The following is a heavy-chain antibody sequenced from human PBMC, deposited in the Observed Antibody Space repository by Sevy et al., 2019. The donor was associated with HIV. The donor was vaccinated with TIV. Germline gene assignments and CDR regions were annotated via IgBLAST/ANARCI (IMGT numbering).Heavy chain of an antibody. CDR2: ISGSGGST. J-gene: IGHJ4*02. D-gene: IGHD2-21*01. Sequence: GGSLRLSCAASGFTFSSYAMSWVRRAPGKGLEWVSSISGSGGSTYYADSVKGRFTISRDNSKNTLYLQMNSLRAEDTAVYYCAKDVEGDYFDYWGQGTLVTVSS. CDR1: GFTFSSYA. V-gene: IGHV3-23*01. CDR3: AKDVEGDYFDY.